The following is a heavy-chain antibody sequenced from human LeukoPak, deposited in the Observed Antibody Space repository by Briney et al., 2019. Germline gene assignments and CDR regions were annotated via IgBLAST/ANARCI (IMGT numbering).Heavy chain of an antibody. CDR3: ARLWSYYYYYMDV. D-gene: IGHD3-10*01. Sequence: PSETLSLTCAVYGGSFSGYYWSWIRQPAGKGLEWIGRIYTSGSTNYNPSLKSRVTMSVDTSKNQFSLKLSSVTAADTAVYYCARLWSYYYYYMDVWGKGTTVTVSS. J-gene: IGHJ6*03. CDR2: IYTSGST. CDR1: GGSFSGYY. V-gene: IGHV4-59*10.